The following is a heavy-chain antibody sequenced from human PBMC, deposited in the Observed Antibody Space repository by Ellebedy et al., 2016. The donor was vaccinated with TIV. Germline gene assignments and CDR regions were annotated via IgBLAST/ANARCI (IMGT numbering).Heavy chain of an antibody. D-gene: IGHD6-19*01. CDR1: GYTFTSYY. CDR3: ARTFSGLKTY. Sequence: ASVKVSCKASGYTFTSYYMHWVRQAPGQGLQWLGWVRGYTGSIHYTQHLQDRVTITTDTPTATAHMQLSSLRYEDTAVYYCARTFSGLKTYWGQGTLVNVSS. J-gene: IGHJ4*02. V-gene: IGHV1-18*04. CDR2: VRGYTGSI.